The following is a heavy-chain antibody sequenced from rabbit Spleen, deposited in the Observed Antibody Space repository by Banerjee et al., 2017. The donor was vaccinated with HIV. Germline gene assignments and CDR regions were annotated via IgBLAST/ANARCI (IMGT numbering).Heavy chain of an antibody. CDR2: INSFTGRP. J-gene: IGHJ4*01. D-gene: IGHD2-1*01. V-gene: IGHV1S45*01. Sequence: QEQLVESGGGLVQPEGSLILTCKASGFDFSDGHVISWVRQAPGKGLEWIASINSFTGRPVYATWAKGRFTVSKASWTTVPLQMTSLTAADTATYFCARGSAAMTMVITGYYLSLWGQGTLVTVS. CDR1: GFDFSDGHV. CDR3: ARGSAAMTMVITGYYLSL.